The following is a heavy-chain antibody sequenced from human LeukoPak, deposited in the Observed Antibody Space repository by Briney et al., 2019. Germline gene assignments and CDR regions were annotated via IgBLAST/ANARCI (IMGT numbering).Heavy chain of an antibody. CDR3: ARAFSRASPVDY. J-gene: IGHJ4*02. CDR1: GGSFSGYY. Sequence: QPSETLSLTCAVYGGSFSGYYWSWIRQPPGKGLEWIGEINHSGSTNYNPSLKSRVTISVHTSKNQFSLKLTSVTAADTAVYFCARAFSRASPVDYWGQGILVTVSS. V-gene: IGHV4-34*01. CDR2: INHSGST. D-gene: IGHD2/OR15-2a*01.